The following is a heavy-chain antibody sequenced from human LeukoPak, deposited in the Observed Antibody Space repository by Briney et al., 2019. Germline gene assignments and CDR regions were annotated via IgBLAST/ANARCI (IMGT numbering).Heavy chain of an antibody. CDR3: ARGSFSRIAARRGAKSFDY. CDR2: INNSGRT. V-gene: IGHV4-34*01. CDR1: AASFTVYY. J-gene: IGHJ4*02. Sequence: SETLSLTCAVYAASFTVYYWSWIRQPPGKGLEWIGEINNSGRTNQNPSLKSRVTISVDTSKNQFSLKLSSVTAADTAVYYCARGSFSRIAARRGAKSFDYWGQGTLVTVSS. D-gene: IGHD6-6*01.